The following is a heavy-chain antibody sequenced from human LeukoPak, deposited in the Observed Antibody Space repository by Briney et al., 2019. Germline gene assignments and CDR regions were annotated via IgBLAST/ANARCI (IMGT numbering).Heavy chain of an antibody. J-gene: IGHJ3*02. CDR3: ANPVGYGDAFDI. D-gene: IGHD5-12*01. Sequence: PGGSLKLSCVASGFTFSSYAMSWVRQAPGKGLEWVSGTSASGGSTYYADSVKGRFTISRDNSKNTLYLQMNSLRAEDTAVYYCANPVGYGDAFDIWGQGTMVTVSS. V-gene: IGHV3-23*01. CDR2: TSASGGST. CDR1: GFTFSSYA.